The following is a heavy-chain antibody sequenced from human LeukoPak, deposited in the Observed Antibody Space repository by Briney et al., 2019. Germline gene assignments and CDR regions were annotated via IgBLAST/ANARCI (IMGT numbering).Heavy chain of an antibody. Sequence: SVKVSCKASGGTFSSYAISWVRQAPGQGLEWMGGIIPIFGTANYAQKFQGRVTITTDESTSTAYMELSSLRSEDTAVYYCARGLTFSIAAADVYFDYWGQGTLVTVSS. CDR1: GGTFSSYA. V-gene: IGHV1-69*05. D-gene: IGHD6-13*01. CDR2: IIPIFGTA. J-gene: IGHJ4*02. CDR3: ARGLTFSIAAADVYFDY.